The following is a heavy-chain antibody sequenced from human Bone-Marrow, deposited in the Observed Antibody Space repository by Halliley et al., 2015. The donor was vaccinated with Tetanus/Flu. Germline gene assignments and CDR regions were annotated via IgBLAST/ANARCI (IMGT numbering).Heavy chain of an antibody. CDR1: GYRFTNYW. CDR3: ASLGDDWDQYYFDY. J-gene: IGHJ4*02. D-gene: IGHD2-21*02. V-gene: IGHV5-51*01. Sequence: QLVQSGAEVKKTGESLKISCRCSGYRFTNYWIAWVRQMPGKGLEYMGMMNPGDSDTRYSPPFQGQVTTSADESISTAYLQWSSLEASDTAMYYCASLGDDWDQYYFDYWGQGTLVSVSS. CDR2: MNPGDSDT.